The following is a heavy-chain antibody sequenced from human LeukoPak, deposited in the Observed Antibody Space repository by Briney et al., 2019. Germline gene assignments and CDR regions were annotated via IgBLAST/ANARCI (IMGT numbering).Heavy chain of an antibody. CDR3: ATPAGIAVAGVDY. J-gene: IGHJ4*02. D-gene: IGHD6-19*01. CDR2: INGSGGST. V-gene: IGHV3-23*01. Sequence: GSLRLPCASSGFPFYSYSIGLVRQAPGKGPEWVSAINGSGGSTYYADSVKGRFTISRDNSKNTLYLQMNSLRAEDTAVYYCATPAGIAVAGVDYWGQGTLVTVSS. CDR1: GFPFYSYS.